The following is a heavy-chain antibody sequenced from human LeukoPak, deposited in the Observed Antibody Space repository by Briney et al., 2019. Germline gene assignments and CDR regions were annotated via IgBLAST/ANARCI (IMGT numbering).Heavy chain of an antibody. Sequence: GSSVEVSCKASGGTFSSYAISWVRQAPGQGLEWMGGIIPIFGTANYAQKFQGRVTITTDESTSTAYMELSSLRSEDTAVYYCASGGVNSATFDYWGQGTLVTVSS. CDR3: ASGGVNSATFDY. CDR1: GGTFSSYA. V-gene: IGHV1-69*05. D-gene: IGHD4-23*01. CDR2: IIPIFGTA. J-gene: IGHJ4*02.